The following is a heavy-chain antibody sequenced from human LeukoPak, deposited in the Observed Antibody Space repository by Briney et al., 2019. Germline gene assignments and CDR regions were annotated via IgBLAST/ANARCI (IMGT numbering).Heavy chain of an antibody. CDR1: GGSISSYY. Sequence: PSETLSLTCTVSGGSISSYYWSWIRQPPGKGLEWIGYIYYSGSTNYNPSLKRRVTISVDTSKNQFSLKLSSVTAADTAVYYCARRYCSGGSCYFGDHYFDYWGQGTLVTVSS. CDR3: ARRYCSGGSCYFGDHYFDY. CDR2: IYYSGST. V-gene: IGHV4-59*08. J-gene: IGHJ4*02. D-gene: IGHD2-15*01.